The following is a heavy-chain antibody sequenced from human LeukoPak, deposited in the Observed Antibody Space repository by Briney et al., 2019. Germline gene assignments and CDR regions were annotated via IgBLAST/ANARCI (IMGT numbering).Heavy chain of an antibody. D-gene: IGHD1-26*01. V-gene: IGHV3-23*01. CDR3: AKDPLGVGATGWFDP. CDR1: GFTLSSYA. J-gene: IGHJ5*02. Sequence: GGSLRLSCAASGFTLSSYAMSWVRQAPGKGLEWVSAISGSGGSTYYADSVKGRFTISRDNSKNTLYLQMNSLRAEDTAVYYCAKDPLGVGATGWFDPWGQGTLVTVSS. CDR2: ISGSGGST.